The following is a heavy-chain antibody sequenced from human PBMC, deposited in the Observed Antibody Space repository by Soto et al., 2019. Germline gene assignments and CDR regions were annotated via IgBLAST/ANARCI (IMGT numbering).Heavy chain of an antibody. CDR2: IYHSGST. J-gene: IGHJ5*02. CDR1: GGSISSSNW. CDR3: AGIVVVPAAILGSGWFDP. Sequence: QVQLQESGPGLVKPSGTLSLTCAVSGGSISSSNWWSWVRQPPGKGLEWIGEIYHSGSTNYNPSLKSRVTISVDKSKNQCSLKLSSVTAADTAVYYCAGIVVVPAAILGSGWFDPWGQGTLVTVSS. D-gene: IGHD2-2*01. V-gene: IGHV4-4*02.